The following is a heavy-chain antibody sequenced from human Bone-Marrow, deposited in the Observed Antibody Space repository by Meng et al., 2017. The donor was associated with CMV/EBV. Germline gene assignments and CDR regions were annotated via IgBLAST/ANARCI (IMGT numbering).Heavy chain of an antibody. Sequence: TSYYMHWVRQAPGQGLEWMGIINPSGGSTSYAQKFQGRVTMTRDTSTSTVYMELSSLRSEDTAVYYCATHLGDYDSSGYYYPGYVDYWGQGTLVTVSS. V-gene: IGHV1-46*01. D-gene: IGHD3-22*01. CDR3: ATHLGDYDSSGYYYPGYVDY. CDR2: INPSGGST. CDR1: TSYY. J-gene: IGHJ4*02.